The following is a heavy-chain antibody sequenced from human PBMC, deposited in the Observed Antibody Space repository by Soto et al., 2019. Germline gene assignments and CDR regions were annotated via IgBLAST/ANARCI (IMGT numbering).Heavy chain of an antibody. CDR2: IYYSGST. CDR3: ARSRGGYFDY. J-gene: IGHJ4*02. V-gene: IGHV4-59*01. CDR1: GVSISSYY. D-gene: IGHD3-22*01. Sequence: SETQSLTSTVSGVSISSYYWSWIRQPPGKGLEWIGYIYYSGSTNYNPSLKSRVTISGDTSKNQFSLKLSSVTAADTAVYYCARSRGGYFDYWGQGTLVTVSS.